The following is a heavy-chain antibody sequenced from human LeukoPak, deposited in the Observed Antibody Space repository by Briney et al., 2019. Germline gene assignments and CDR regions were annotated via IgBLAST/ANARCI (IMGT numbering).Heavy chain of an antibody. Sequence: SETLSLTCTVSGYSISSGYYWGWIRQPPGKGLEWIGSIYYSGSTYYNPSLKSRVTISVDTSKNQFSLKLSSVTAADTAVYYCARHWEEMATAQLEFDYWGQGTLVTVSS. D-gene: IGHD5-24*01. V-gene: IGHV4-38-2*02. CDR1: GYSISSGYY. CDR2: IYYSGST. CDR3: ARHWEEMATAQLEFDY. J-gene: IGHJ4*02.